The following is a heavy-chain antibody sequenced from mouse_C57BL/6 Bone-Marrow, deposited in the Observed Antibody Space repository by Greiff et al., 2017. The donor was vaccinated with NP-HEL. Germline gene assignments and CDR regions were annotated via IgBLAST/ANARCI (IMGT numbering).Heavy chain of an antibody. CDR2: IYPGSGST. CDR1: GYTFTSYW. Sequence: QVQLQQSGAELVKPGASVKMSCKASGYTFTSYWITWVKQRPGQGLEWIGDIYPGSGSTNYNEKFKSKATLTVDTSSSTAYMQLSSLTSEDSAVYYCARGAYGSFYWYFDVWGTGTTVTVSS. D-gene: IGHD1-1*01. CDR3: ARGAYGSFYWYFDV. V-gene: IGHV1-55*01. J-gene: IGHJ1*03.